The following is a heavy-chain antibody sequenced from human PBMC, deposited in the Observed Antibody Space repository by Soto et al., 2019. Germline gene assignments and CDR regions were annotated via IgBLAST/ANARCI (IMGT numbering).Heavy chain of an antibody. CDR1: GGSISSSSYY. Sequence: QLQLQESGPGLVKPSETPSLTCTVSGGSISSSSYYWGWIRQPPGKGLEWIGSIYYSGGTFYTPSFRSRVTISVNTSKNQFSLRVSYETAADTAADYCAGEYSSAPDYWGQGTLVTVSS. CDR2: IYYSGGT. V-gene: IGHV4-39*05. CDR3: AGEYSSAPDY. D-gene: IGHD6-25*01. J-gene: IGHJ4*02.